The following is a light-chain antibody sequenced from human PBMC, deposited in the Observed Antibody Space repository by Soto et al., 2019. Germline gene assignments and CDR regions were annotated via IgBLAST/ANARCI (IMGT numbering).Light chain of an antibody. J-gene: IGKJ4*01. Sequence: DIQLTQSPSFLSASVGDRVTITCRASQGISTLLACDQQKSGKAPNLLIYAASALQSGVPSRFSGSGSGTEFTLTISSLQTEDFATYYCQQLNDYPLTFGGGTRVEIK. CDR1: QGISTL. CDR2: AAS. V-gene: IGKV1-9*01. CDR3: QQLNDYPLT.